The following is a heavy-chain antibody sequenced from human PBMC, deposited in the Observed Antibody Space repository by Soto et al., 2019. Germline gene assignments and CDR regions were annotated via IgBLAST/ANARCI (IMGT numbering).Heavy chain of an antibody. D-gene: IGHD1-26*01. CDR2: LIPIFATS. CDR1: GGTFSSYA. V-gene: IGHV1-69*13. J-gene: IGHJ4*02. Sequence: SVKVSCKASGGTFSSYAVSWVRQAPGQGLEWMGGLIPIFATSNYAQKFQGRVTITADESTNTAYMELRSLRSEDTAVYYCARVYAATFFYYFDYWGQGTLVTV. CDR3: ARVYAATFFYYFDY.